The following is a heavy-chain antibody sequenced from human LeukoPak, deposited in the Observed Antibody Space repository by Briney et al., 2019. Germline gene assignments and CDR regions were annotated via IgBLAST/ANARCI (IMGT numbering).Heavy chain of an antibody. Sequence: PGGSLRLSCAASGFTFSSYEMNWVRQAPGKGLEWVSYISSSGSTIYYADSVKGRFTISRDNAKNSLYLQMNSLRAEDTAVYYCARGHSSSWYRLGWFDPWGQGTLVTVS. D-gene: IGHD6-13*01. CDR1: GFTFSSYE. V-gene: IGHV3-48*03. CDR2: ISSSGSTI. CDR3: ARGHSSSWYRLGWFDP. J-gene: IGHJ5*02.